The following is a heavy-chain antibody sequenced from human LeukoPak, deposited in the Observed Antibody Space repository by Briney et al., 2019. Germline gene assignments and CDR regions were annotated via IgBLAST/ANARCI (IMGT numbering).Heavy chain of an antibody. CDR2: IKYDGSKK. V-gene: IGHV3-30*02. D-gene: IGHD2-2*02. CDR3: ATDPFDGDFTIYFDY. Sequence: GGSLRLSCAASGFTFSSYEMNWVRQAPGKGLEWVAFIKYDGSKKYYADSVKGQFTISRDNFKNTVYLQINSLRPEDTAVYYCATDPFDGDFTIYFDYWGQGTLVTVSS. CDR1: GFTFSSYE. J-gene: IGHJ4*02.